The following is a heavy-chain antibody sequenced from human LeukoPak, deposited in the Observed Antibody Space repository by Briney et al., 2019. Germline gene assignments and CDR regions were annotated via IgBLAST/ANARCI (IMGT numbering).Heavy chain of an antibody. CDR1: GFTFSSYA. J-gene: IGHJ4*02. Sequence: GGSLRLSCAASGFTFSSYAMHWVRQAPGKGLEWVAVISYDGTNKYYADSVKGRFTISRDNAKNSLYLQMNSLRAEDTAVYYCARGGNWELRYFDYWGQGTLVTVSS. CDR2: ISYDGTNK. V-gene: IGHV3-30-3*01. CDR3: ARGGNWELRYFDY. D-gene: IGHD1-26*01.